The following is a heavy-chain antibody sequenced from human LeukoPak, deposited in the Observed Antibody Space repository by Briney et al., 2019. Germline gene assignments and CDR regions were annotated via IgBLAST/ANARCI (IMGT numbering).Heavy chain of an antibody. CDR1: GGSIRSHENY. D-gene: IGHD3-9*01. Sequence: SETLSLTCTVSGGSIRSHENYWSWIRQHPGKGLEWIGYIYHSGSTYYNPSLKSRVTISVDTSRSQFSLKLSSVTVADTAVYYCARAHNYDSLTGYYIDPWGQGTLVTVSS. J-gene: IGHJ5*02. CDR3: ARAHNYDSLTGYYIDP. V-gene: IGHV4-31*03. CDR2: IYHSGST.